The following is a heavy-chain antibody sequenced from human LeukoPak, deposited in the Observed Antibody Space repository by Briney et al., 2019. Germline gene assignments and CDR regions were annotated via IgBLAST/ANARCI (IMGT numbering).Heavy chain of an antibody. V-gene: IGHV3-48*03. D-gene: IGHD4-11*01. CDR3: ARDDYSNILVAFDI. J-gene: IGHJ3*02. Sequence: PGGSLRLSCAASGFTFSSYEMNWVRQAPGKGLEWVSYISSSGTMYYADSVKGRFTISRDNAKNTLYLQMNSLRAEDTAVYYCARDDYSNILVAFDIWGQGTMVTVSS. CDR1: GFTFSSYE. CDR2: ISSSGTM.